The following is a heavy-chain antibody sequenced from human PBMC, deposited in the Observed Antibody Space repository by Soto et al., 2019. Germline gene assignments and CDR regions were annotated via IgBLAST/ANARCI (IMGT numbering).Heavy chain of an antibody. CDR2: ISYDGSNK. CDR1: GFTFSSYA. J-gene: IGHJ6*02. Sequence: GGSLRLSCAASGFTFSSYAMHWVRQAPGKGLEWVAVISYDGSNKYYADSVKGRFTIPRDNSKNTLYLQMNSLRAEDTAVYYCARDGNAGFGFLDCSSTSCYMVYYSYGMDVWGQGTTVTVSS. V-gene: IGHV3-30-3*01. D-gene: IGHD2-2*02. CDR3: ARDGNAGFGFLDCSSTSCYMVYYSYGMDV.